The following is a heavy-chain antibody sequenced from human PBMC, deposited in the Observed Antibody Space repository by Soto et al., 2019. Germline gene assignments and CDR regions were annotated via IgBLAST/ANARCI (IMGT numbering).Heavy chain of an antibody. V-gene: IGHV1-69*06. Sequence: GASVKVSCKASGGTFSSYAISWVRQAPGQGLEWMGGIIPIFGTANYAQKFQGRVTITADKSTSTAYMELSSLRSEDTAVYYCAREGSSSSNRPYDHWGQGTLVTVSS. J-gene: IGHJ4*02. CDR2: IIPIFGTA. CDR3: AREGSSSSNRPYDH. CDR1: GGTFSSYA. D-gene: IGHD6-6*01.